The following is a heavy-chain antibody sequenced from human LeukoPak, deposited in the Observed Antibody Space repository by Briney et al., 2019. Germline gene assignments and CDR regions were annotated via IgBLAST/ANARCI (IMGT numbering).Heavy chain of an antibody. Sequence: PSETLSLTCTVSGVSISSYYWTWIRQPPGKGLEWVGYIYTSDNTHYNPSLKSRLTMSVDTSKNQFSLTLRSVTAADTAVYYCARGSGYTAMGDLDSWGQGTLVTVSS. CDR3: ARGSGYTAMGDLDS. V-gene: IGHV4-4*09. CDR1: GVSISSYY. D-gene: IGHD5-18*01. CDR2: IYTSDNT. J-gene: IGHJ5*01.